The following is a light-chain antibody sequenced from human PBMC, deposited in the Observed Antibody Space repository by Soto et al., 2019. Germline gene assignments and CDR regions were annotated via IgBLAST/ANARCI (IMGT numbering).Light chain of an antibody. J-gene: IGLJ2*01. CDR3: CSYAGSYTYVV. V-gene: IGLV2-11*01. Sequence: QSALTQPRSVSGSPGQSVTISCTGTSSDVGAYNYVSWYQHHPGKAPKLMIYDVNKRPSGVPDRFSGSKSGNTASLTISGLQAEDEADYSCCSYAGSYTYVVFGGGTKVTVL. CDR1: SSDVGAYNY. CDR2: DVN.